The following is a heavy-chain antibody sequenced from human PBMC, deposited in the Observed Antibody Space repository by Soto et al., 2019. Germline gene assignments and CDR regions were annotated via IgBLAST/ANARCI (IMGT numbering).Heavy chain of an antibody. J-gene: IGHJ6*02. CDR3: ARQGFGPLHGLVAV. D-gene: IGHD3-10*01. V-gene: IGHV4-59*08. CDR2: VHHSWGS. Sequence: QVQLQESGPGLVKPSETLSLSCTVSGGSISSYYWSWFRQSPGKRMEWIGYVHHSWGSSYNPSLQSRVAISLDTSKSQLSLKVTSVTATDTAVYYCARQGFGPLHGLVAVWGQGTTVTVSS. CDR1: GGSISSYY.